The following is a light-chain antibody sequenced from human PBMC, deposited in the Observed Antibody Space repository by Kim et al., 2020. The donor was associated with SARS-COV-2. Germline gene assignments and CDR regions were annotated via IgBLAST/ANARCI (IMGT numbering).Light chain of an antibody. CDR1: QSLVYSDGITH. CDR2: RVS. J-gene: IGKJ1*01. CDR3: MQGAHWLVT. V-gene: IGKV2-30*01. Sequence: SASISCRSTQSLVYSDGITHLNWFHQRPGQSPRRLIYRVSQRDSGVPDRFRGSGSGTDFTLRISRVEAEDVGVYYCMQGAHWLVTFGQGTKVDIK.